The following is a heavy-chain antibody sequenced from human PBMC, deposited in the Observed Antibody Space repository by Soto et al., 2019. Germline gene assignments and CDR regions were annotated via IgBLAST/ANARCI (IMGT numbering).Heavy chain of an antibody. V-gene: IGHV1-8*01. CDR2: MNPTSGNT. Sequence: QVQLGQSGAEVKKPGASVKVSCKASGYTFTSYNINWGGQATGQGLEWMGWMNPTSGNTGYAQKFQGRVTMTRNTSISTAYMELSSLRSEDTAVYYCARGLGGQWLVPSDYWGQGTLVTVSS. CDR3: ARGLGGQWLVPSDY. J-gene: IGHJ4*02. D-gene: IGHD6-19*01. CDR1: GYTFTSYN.